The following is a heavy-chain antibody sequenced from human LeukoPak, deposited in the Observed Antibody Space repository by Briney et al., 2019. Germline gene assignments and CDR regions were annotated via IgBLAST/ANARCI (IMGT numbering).Heavy chain of an antibody. J-gene: IGHJ5*02. CDR2: IYYSGST. Sequence: SETLSLTCTVSGGSISSSSYYWGWIRQPPGQGLEWIGSIYYSGSTYYNPSLKSRVTISVDTSKNQFSLKLSSVTAADPAVYYCASLRDWSAPWRQGTVVTLSS. D-gene: IGHD3-9*01. V-gene: IGHV4-39*01. CDR3: ASLRDWSAP. CDR1: GGSISSSSYY.